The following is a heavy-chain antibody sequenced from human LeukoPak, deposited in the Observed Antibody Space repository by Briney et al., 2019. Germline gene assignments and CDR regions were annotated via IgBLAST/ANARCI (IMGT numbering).Heavy chain of an antibody. J-gene: IGHJ4*02. Sequence: GGSLRLSCAASGFTLSSYAMSWVRQAPGKGLEWVSGTSGSGGSTYYAGSVKGRFTISRDNSKNTLYLQMNSLRVEDTAVYYCAKNGGSQCYSHLDSWGQGTLVTVSS. CDR1: GFTLSSYA. D-gene: IGHD2-15*01. CDR2: TSGSGGST. CDR3: AKNGGSQCYSHLDS. V-gene: IGHV3-23*01.